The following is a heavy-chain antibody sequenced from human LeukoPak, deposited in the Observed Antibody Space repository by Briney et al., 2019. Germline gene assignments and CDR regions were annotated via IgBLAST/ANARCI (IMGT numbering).Heavy chain of an antibody. CDR1: GFTFGTYD. J-gene: IGHJ4*02. V-gene: IGHV3-23*01. CDR3: AKDERNWNYNLASQTYD. CDR2: ISRGGAYT. D-gene: IGHD1-7*01. Sequence: GGFLRLSCAASGFTFGTYDMYWIRQAPGKGLECVSSISRGGAYTYYADSVKGRFTISRDDSRNTLYLQMNSLRAEDTAVYYCAKDERNWNYNLASQTYDWGQGTLVTVSS.